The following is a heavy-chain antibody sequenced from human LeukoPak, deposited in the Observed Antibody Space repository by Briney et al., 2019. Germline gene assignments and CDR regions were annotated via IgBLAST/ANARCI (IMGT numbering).Heavy chain of an antibody. CDR2: ISSSGRTM. CDR3: ARDRKAAVTYPDY. V-gene: IGHV3-48*03. J-gene: IGHJ4*02. D-gene: IGHD4-17*01. Sequence: QAGGSLRLSCGASGFTFSNYEMNWVRQAPGKGLEWLSYISSSGRTMYYADSVKGRFTISRDNAKNSLYLQMNSLRAEGTAVYYCARDRKAAVTYPDYWGQGTLVTVSS. CDR1: GFTFSNYE.